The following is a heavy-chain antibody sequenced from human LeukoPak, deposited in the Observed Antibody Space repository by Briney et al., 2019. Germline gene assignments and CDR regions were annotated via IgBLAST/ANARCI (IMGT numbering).Heavy chain of an antibody. V-gene: IGHV1-2*06. CDR1: GGTFSSYA. D-gene: IGHD3-22*01. Sequence: ASVKVSCKASGGTFSSYAISWVRRAPGQGLEWMGRINPNSGGTNYAQKFQGRVTMTRDTSISTAYMELSRLRSDDTAVYYCARYSGYYPDYWGRGTLVTVSS. J-gene: IGHJ4*02. CDR2: INPNSGGT. CDR3: ARYSGYYPDY.